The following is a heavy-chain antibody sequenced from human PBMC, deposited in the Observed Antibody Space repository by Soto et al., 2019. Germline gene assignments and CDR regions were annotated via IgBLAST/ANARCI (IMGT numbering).Heavy chain of an antibody. CDR2: TFPMFGKA. D-gene: IGHD2-2*01. CDR3: ATVDISTWIDGMDV. J-gene: IGHJ6*02. V-gene: IGHV1-69*06. Sequence: ASVKVSCKASGGTFSSYAISWVRQAPGQGLEWMGGTFPMFGKANYAQKFQGRVTISADKSTSTAYMELSSLRSEDTAVYYCATVDISTWIDGMDVWGQGTTVTVS. CDR1: GGTFSSYA.